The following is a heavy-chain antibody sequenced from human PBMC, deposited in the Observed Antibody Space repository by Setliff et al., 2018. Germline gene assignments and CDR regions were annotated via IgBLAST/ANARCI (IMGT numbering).Heavy chain of an antibody. CDR1: GYTFTGCF. CDR3: AREGGLQGATSYYYFYNYINV. CDR2: INPKSGVT. Sequence: ASVKVSCKTSGYTFTGCFIHWVRQAPRQGLEWLGWINPKSGVTSYAQSFQGRIAMTRDTSINTVYMELNSLTSDDAAVYFCAREGGLQGATSYYYFYNYINVWGKGTKVTVSS. J-gene: IGHJ6*03. D-gene: IGHD1-26*01. V-gene: IGHV1-2*02.